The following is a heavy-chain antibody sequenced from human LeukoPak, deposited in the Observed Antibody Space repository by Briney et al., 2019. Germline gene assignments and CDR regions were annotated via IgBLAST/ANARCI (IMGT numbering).Heavy chain of an antibody. CDR2: INWNGGST. CDR3: ARGPRVLYYYDSSGYYGYFDY. CDR1: GFTSDDYG. V-gene: IGHV3-20*04. D-gene: IGHD3-22*01. J-gene: IGHJ4*02. Sequence: GGSLRLSCAASGFTSDDYGMSWARQAPGKGLEWVSGINWNGGSTGYADSVKGRFTISRDNAKNSLYLQMNSLRAEDTALYYCARGPRVLYYYDSSGYYGYFDYWGQGTLVTVSS.